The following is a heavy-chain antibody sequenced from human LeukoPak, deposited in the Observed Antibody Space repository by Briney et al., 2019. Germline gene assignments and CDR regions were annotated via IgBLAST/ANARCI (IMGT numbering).Heavy chain of an antibody. CDR1: GGSFSGYY. CDR2: INHSRST. Sequence: SETLSLTCAVYGGSFSGYYWSWIRQPPGKGLEWIGEINHSRSTNYNPSLKSRVTISVDTSKNQFSLKLSSVTAADTAVYYCARGPRLLRFLEWSPSAYYYYGMDVWGQGTTVTVSS. D-gene: IGHD3-3*01. J-gene: IGHJ6*02. CDR3: ARGPRLLRFLEWSPSAYYYYGMDV. V-gene: IGHV4-34*01.